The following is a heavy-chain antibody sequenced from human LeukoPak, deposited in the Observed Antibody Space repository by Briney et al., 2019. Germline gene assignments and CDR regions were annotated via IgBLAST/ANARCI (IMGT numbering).Heavy chain of an antibody. CDR3: AKDLPQYDILTGYLH. CDR2: ISYDGGNK. V-gene: IGHV3-30*18. D-gene: IGHD3-9*01. Sequence: PGRSLRLSCAASGFTFSSYGMHWVRQAPGKGLEWVAVISYDGGNKYYADSVKGRFTISRDNSKNTLYLQMNSLRAEDTAVYYCAKDLPQYDILTGYLHWGQGTLVTVSS. J-gene: IGHJ1*01. CDR1: GFTFSSYG.